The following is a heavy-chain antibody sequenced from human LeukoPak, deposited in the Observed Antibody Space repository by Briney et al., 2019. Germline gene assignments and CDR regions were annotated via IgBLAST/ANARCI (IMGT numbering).Heavy chain of an antibody. CDR1: GYTFTSYY. V-gene: IGHV1-46*01. J-gene: IGHJ4*02. CDR3: ARGPGGSGSYSWVTDLGF. Sequence: GASVKVSCKASGYTFTSYYMHWVRQAPGQGLEWMGVINPSGGSTNYAQKFQGRITMTRDTSTSTVYMELSSLRSEDTAVYYCARGPGGSGSYSWVTDLGFWGQGTLVTVSS. D-gene: IGHD3-10*01. CDR2: INPSGGST.